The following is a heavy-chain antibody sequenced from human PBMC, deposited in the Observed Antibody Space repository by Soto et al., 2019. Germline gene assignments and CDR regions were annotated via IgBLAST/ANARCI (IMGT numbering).Heavy chain of an antibody. Sequence: SETLSLTCAVSGGSICSSNCWSWIRPHPGKGLEWIGYIFYSGTTYYNPSLKSRVTISVDTSKNQFSLKLSSVTAADTAVYYSARSVDPWGQGTLVTVSS. CDR3: ARSVDP. V-gene: IGHV4-31*11. J-gene: IGHJ5*02. CDR1: GGSICSSNC. CDR2: IFYSGTT.